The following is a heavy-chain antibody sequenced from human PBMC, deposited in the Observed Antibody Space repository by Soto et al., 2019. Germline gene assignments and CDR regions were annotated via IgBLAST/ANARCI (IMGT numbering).Heavy chain of an antibody. J-gene: IGHJ3*01. Sequence: VQLVESGGGLVQPGGSLRLSCAASGFTFSTYGMHWLRQPPGEGLEWLAVIPYDGSEKYYADSVKGRITISRDNSKNTLFLEMKSLRPEDTAVYYCAKEFGTGVYSFAAFDDWGQGTLLTVSS. V-gene: IGHV3-30*18. CDR1: GFTFSTYG. D-gene: IGHD5-18*01. CDR2: IPYDGSEK. CDR3: AKEFGTGVYSFAAFDD.